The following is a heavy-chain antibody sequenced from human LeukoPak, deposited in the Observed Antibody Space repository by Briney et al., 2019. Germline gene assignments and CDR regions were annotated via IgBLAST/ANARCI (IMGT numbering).Heavy chain of an antibody. CDR2: IRGSGGGT. J-gene: IGHJ4*02. Sequence: PGGSLRLSCAASGFTFSSYAMSWVRQAPGKGLEWVSAIRGSGGGTYYADSVKGRFTISRDSSKNTLYLQMNSLRDEDTALYYCAKAGIGVVGYFDYWGQGTLVTVSS. CDR3: AKAGIGVVGYFDY. D-gene: IGHD6-19*01. CDR1: GFTFSSYA. V-gene: IGHV3-23*01.